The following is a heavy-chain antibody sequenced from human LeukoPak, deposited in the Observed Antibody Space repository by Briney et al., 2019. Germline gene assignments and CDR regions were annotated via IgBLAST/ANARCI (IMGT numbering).Heavy chain of an antibody. CDR2: IYHSGST. J-gene: IGHJ4*02. D-gene: IGHD3-22*01. Sequence: PSETLSLTCAVSGGSISSGGYSWSWIRQPPGKGLEWIGYIYHSGSTYYNPSLKSRVTISVDRSKNQFSLKLSSVTAADTAVYYCASLSSGYYQRTIDYWGQGTLVTVSS. CDR3: ASLSSGYYQRTIDY. CDR1: GGSISSGGYS. V-gene: IGHV4-30-2*01.